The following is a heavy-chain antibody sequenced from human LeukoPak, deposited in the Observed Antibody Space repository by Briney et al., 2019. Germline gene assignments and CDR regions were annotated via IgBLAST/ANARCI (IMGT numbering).Heavy chain of an antibody. CDR1: GFTFSSYA. CDR2: ISGSGGST. V-gene: IGHV3-23*01. CDR3: AKRGTIFGVVILSHMDV. Sequence: GGSLRLSCAASGFTFSSYAMSWVRQAPGKGLEWVSAISGSGGSTYYAGSVKGRFTISRDNSKNTLYLQMNSLRAEDTAVYYCAKRGTIFGVVILSHMDVWGKGTTVTVSS. D-gene: IGHD3-3*01. J-gene: IGHJ6*03.